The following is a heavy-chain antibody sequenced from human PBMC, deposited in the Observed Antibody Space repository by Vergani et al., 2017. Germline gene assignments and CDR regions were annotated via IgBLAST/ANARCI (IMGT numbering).Heavy chain of an antibody. J-gene: IGHJ4*02. Sequence: EVQLVESGGGLVQPGGSLRLSCAASGFTFSSYWMSWVRHAPGKGLEWVSAISGSGGSTYYADSVKGRFTISRDNSKNTLYLQMNSLIAEDTAVYYCAKEYDILTGYFPFGYWGQGTLVTVSS. V-gene: IGHV3-23*04. D-gene: IGHD3-9*01. CDR2: ISGSGGST. CDR3: AKEYDILTGYFPFGY. CDR1: GFTFSSYW.